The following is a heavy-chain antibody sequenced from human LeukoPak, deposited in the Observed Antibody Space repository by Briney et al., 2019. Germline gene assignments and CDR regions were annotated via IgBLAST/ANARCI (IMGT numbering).Heavy chain of an antibody. CDR1: GGSISSYY. J-gene: IGHJ4*02. CDR3: ARTDSSGWYYFDY. V-gene: IGHV4-59*12. D-gene: IGHD6-19*01. Sequence: SETLSLTCTVSGGSISSYYWSWIRQPPGKGLEWIGYIYYSGSTNYNPSLKSRVTISVDTSKNQFSLKLSSVTAADTAVYYCARTDSSGWYYFDYWGQGTLVTVSS. CDR2: IYYSGST.